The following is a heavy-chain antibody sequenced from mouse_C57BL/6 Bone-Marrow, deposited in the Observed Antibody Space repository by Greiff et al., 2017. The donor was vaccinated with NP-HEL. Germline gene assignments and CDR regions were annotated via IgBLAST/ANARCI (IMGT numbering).Heavy chain of an antibody. Sequence: QVQLKQSGAELAKPGASVKLSCKASGYTFTSYWMHWVKQRPGQGLEWIGYINPSSGYTKYNQKFKDKATLTADKSSSTAYMQLSSLTYEDSAVYYCARSRRRSTMVTMRFAYWGQGTLVTVSA. CDR1: GYTFTSYW. J-gene: IGHJ3*01. CDR3: ARSRRRSTMVTMRFAY. D-gene: IGHD2-2*01. V-gene: IGHV1-7*01. CDR2: INPSSGYT.